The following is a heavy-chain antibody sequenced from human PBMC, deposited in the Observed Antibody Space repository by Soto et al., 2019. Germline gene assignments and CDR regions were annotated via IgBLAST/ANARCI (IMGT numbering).Heavy chain of an antibody. CDR2: INAGNGNT. V-gene: IGHV1-3*01. J-gene: IGHJ6*02. D-gene: IGHD3-22*01. Sequence: ASVKVSCKASGYTFTSYAMHWVRQAPVQRLEWMGWINAGNGNTKYSQKFQGRVTITRDTSESTAYMELSSLRSEDTAVYYCARGEARVDMIVVVLYGMDVWGQGTTVTVSS. CDR1: GYTFTSYA. CDR3: ARGEARVDMIVVVLYGMDV.